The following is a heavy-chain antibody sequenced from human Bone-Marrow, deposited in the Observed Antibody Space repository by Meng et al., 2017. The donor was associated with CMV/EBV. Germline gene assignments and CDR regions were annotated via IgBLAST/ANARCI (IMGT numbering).Heavy chain of an antibody. CDR1: GFTFSSHW. V-gene: IGHV3-7*01. CDR2: IKQDGSEK. D-gene: IGHD2-2*02. CDR3: AREIVVVPAAIIQTPYYYYGMDV. J-gene: IGHJ6*02. Sequence: GGSLRLSCAASGFTFSSHWMSWVRQAPGKGLEWVANIKQDGSEKYYVDSVKGRFTISRDNAKNSLYLQMNSLRAEDTAVYYCAREIVVVPAAIIQTPYYYYGMDVWGQGTTVTVSS.